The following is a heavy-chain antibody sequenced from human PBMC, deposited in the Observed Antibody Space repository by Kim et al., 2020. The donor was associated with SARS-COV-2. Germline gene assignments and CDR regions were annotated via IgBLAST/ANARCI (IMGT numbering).Heavy chain of an antibody. CDR3: ARRVGGPKSHVDH. V-gene: IGHV4-30-4*01. J-gene: IGHJ4*02. Sequence: SETLSLTCTVSGGSIRDGDFYWTWIRQAPGEGLEWIGYVYRSGSTYYNPSLKSRVLISIDTYKNEFSLEVKSVTGADTAIYYCARRVGGPKSHVDHWGQGTLVAVSP. D-gene: IGHD3-10*01. CDR2: VYRSGST. CDR1: GGSIRDGDFY.